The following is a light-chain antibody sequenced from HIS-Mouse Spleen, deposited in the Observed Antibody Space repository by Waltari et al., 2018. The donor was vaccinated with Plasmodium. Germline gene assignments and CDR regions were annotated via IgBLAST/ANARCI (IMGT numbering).Light chain of an antibody. CDR3: CSYAGSSTYV. V-gene: IGLV2-23*01. CDR1: RSDVGRYNL. J-gene: IGLJ1*01. CDR2: EGS. Sequence: QSALTQPASVSGSPGQSIPLSCTGTRSDVGRYNLVSWYQQHPGKAPKLMIYEGSKRPSGVSNRFSGSKSGNTASLTISGLQAEDEADYYCCSYAGSSTYVFGTGTKVTVL.